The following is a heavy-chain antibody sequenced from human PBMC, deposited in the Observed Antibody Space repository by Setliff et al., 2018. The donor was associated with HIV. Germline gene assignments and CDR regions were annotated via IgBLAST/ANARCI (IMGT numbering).Heavy chain of an antibody. Sequence: NPSETLSLTCAVYGGSFSDYHWSWIRQAPRKRLEWIGELNDSGSTTHNPSVKSRVTISVDTSKNQFSLRLSSVTAADTAVYYCARGTKLVWGRWFDPWGQGTLVTVSS. CDR2: LNDSGST. D-gene: IGHD3-16*01. CDR3: ARGTKLVWGRWFDP. V-gene: IGHV4-34*01. J-gene: IGHJ5*02. CDR1: GGSFSDYH.